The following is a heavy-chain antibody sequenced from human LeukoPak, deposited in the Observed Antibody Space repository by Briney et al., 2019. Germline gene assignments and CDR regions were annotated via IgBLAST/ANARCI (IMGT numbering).Heavy chain of an antibody. CDR3: AKGIVVVPAALGYYMDV. J-gene: IGHJ6*03. Sequence: PGGSRRLSCAASGFTFSKYAMYCVRQPPGNGLEWVSTVSGSAGSTYYADSVRGRFTISRDNSKNTLYLQMNSLRAEDTAIYYCAKGIVVVPAALGYYMDVWGKGTTVTVSS. V-gene: IGHV3-23*01. CDR1: GFTFSKYA. D-gene: IGHD2-2*01. CDR2: VSGSAGST.